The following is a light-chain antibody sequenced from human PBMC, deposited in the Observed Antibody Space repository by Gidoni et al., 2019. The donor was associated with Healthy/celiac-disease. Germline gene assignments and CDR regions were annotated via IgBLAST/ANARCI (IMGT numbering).Light chain of an antibody. CDR2: AAS. CDR3: QQSYSTPYS. Sequence: DIQMTQSPSSLSASVGDRVTITCRASQRIRNHLNWYQQKPGKAPKLLIYAASTLQSGVPSRFRGSGSGTDFTLTISSLQPEDFATYYCQQSYSTPYSFGQGTKLEIK. J-gene: IGKJ2*01. V-gene: IGKV1-39*01. CDR1: QRIRNH.